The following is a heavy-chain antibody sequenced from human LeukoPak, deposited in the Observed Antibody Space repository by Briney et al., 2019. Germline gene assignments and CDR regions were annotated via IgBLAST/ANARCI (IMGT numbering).Heavy chain of an antibody. CDR1: GFTVSSAY. Sequence: GGSLRLSCAASGFTVSSAYMSWVRQAPGKGPAWVSVIYGDGTTYYADSVKGRFTISRDNSENTVFLQMHSLRAEDTAMYYCARGGVRHYWGQGTLVTVS. CDR3: ARGGVRHY. D-gene: IGHD2-8*02. J-gene: IGHJ4*02. V-gene: IGHV3-53*01. CDR2: IYGDGTT.